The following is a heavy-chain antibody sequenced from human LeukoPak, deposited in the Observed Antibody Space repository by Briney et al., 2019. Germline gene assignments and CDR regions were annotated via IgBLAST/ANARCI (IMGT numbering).Heavy chain of an antibody. CDR3: ARHYTSGWDLDY. V-gene: IGHV4-59*08. Sequence: PSETLSLTCTTSGGSITGYYWSWIRQPPGKGLEWIGYIFYSGSTSYNPSLKSRVTISVDTSKNQFSLKLTSVTAADTAVYYCARHYTSGWDLDYWGQGTLVTVSS. CDR1: GGSITGYY. D-gene: IGHD6-19*01. CDR2: IFYSGST. J-gene: IGHJ4*02.